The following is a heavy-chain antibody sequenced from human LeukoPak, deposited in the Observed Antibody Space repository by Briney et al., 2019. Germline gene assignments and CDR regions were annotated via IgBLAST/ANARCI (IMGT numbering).Heavy chain of an antibody. Sequence: SVKVSCKASGGTFSSYAISWVRQAPGQGLEWMGGIIPIFGTADYAQKFQGRVTITADESTSTAYMELSSLRSEDTAVYYCATATRYFDWLLPLDYWGQGTLVTVSS. CDR1: GGTFSSYA. J-gene: IGHJ4*02. D-gene: IGHD3-9*01. CDR2: IIPIFGTA. CDR3: ATATRYFDWLLPLDY. V-gene: IGHV1-69*13.